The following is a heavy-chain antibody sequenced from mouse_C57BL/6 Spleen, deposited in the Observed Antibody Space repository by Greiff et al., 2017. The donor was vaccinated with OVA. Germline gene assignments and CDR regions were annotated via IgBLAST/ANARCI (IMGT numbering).Heavy chain of an antibody. Sequence: QVQLKQSGAELVKPGASVKMSCKASGYTFTTYPIEWMKQNHGKSLEWIGNFHPYNDDTKYNEKFKGKATLTVEKSSSTVYLELSRLTSDDSAVYYCARAGNYYGSSYWFAYWGQGTLVTVSA. V-gene: IGHV1-47*01. CDR3: ARAGNYYGSSYWFAY. CDR2: FHPYNDDT. D-gene: IGHD1-1*01. J-gene: IGHJ3*01. CDR1: GYTFTTYP.